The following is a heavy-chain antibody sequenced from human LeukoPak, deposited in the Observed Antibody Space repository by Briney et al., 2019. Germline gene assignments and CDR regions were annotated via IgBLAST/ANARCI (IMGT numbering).Heavy chain of an antibody. CDR3: ARGAGYCSGGSCYQARTLDY. CDR1: GGSFSGYY. Sequence: SETLSLTCAVYGGSFSGYYWSWIRQPPGKGLEWIGEINHSGSTNYNPSLKSRVTISVDTSKNQFSLKLSSVTAADTAVYYCARGAGYCSGGSCYQARTLDYWGQGTLVTVSS. V-gene: IGHV4-34*01. J-gene: IGHJ4*02. D-gene: IGHD2-15*01. CDR2: INHSGST.